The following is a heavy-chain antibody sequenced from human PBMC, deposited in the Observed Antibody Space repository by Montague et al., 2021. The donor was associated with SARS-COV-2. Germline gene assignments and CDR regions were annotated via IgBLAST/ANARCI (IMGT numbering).Heavy chain of an antibody. V-gene: IGHV4-39*01. J-gene: IGHJ4*02. D-gene: IGHD2-15*01. CDR1: GGFISSSSYY. Sequence: SETLSLTCTVSGGFISSSSYYWGWIRQPPGKGLEWIGSIYYSGSTYYNPSLKGRVTISVDTSKNQFSLRLSSVTAADTAVYYCARGTLSVNRALVVPLGGLYYFDSWGQGTLVAASS. CDR3: ARGTLSVNRALVVPLGGLYYFDS. CDR2: IYYSGST.